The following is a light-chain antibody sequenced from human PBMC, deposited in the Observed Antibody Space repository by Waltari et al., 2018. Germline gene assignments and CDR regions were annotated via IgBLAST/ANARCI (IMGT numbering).Light chain of an antibody. J-gene: IGLJ2*01. Sequence: SYEVTQPPSVSVSPGQTATITCSGDKLGDKYASWYQQKPGQSPVLIIYQDNKRPSGIPERFPGSIPGDTATLTISGTQAMDEADYYCQTWDSSTNVVFGGGTKLTVL. V-gene: IGLV3-1*01. CDR1: KLGDKY. CDR3: QTWDSSTNVV. CDR2: QDN.